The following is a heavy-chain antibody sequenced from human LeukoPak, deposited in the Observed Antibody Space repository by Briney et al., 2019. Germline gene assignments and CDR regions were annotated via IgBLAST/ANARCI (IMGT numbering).Heavy chain of an antibody. D-gene: IGHD3-10*01. J-gene: IGHJ4*02. CDR1: GFTFDDYA. Sequence: PGRSLRLSCAASGFTFDDYAMHWVRQAPGKGLEWVSGISWNSGSIGYADSVKGRFTISRDNAKNSLYLQMNSLRAEDTAVYYCAKDSEDKSSGSYLGPLDYWGQGTLVTVSS. CDR2: ISWNSGSI. V-gene: IGHV3-9*01. CDR3: AKDSEDKSSGSYLGPLDY.